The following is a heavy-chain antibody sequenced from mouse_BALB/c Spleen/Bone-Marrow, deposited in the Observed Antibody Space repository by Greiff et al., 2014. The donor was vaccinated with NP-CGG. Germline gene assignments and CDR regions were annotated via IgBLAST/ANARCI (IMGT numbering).Heavy chain of an antibody. Sequence: VQLQQSGAELVRPGASVKLSCKASGYTFTNYWINWVKQRPGQGLEWIGNIYPPDSYTNYNQKFKDKATLTVDKSSSTAYMQLSSPTSEDSAVYYCTRDYGGRGFDHWGQGTTLTVSS. V-gene: IGHV1-69*02. D-gene: IGHD1-1*01. J-gene: IGHJ2*01. CDR3: TRDYGGRGFDH. CDR2: IYPPDSYT. CDR1: GYTFTNYW.